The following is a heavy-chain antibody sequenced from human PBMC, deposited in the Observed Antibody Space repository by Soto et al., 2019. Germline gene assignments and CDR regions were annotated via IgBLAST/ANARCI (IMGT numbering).Heavy chain of an antibody. CDR3: ARVSSRYNWNHNYGMDV. J-gene: IGHJ6*02. CDR2: IIPIFGTA. D-gene: IGHD1-20*01. CDR1: GGTFSSYA. V-gene: IGHV1-69*13. Sequence: SVKVSCKASGGTFSSYAISWVRQAPGQGLEWMGGIIPIFGTANYAQKFQGRVTITADESTGTAYMELSSLRSEDTAVYYCARVSSRYNWNHNYGMDVWGQGTTVTVSS.